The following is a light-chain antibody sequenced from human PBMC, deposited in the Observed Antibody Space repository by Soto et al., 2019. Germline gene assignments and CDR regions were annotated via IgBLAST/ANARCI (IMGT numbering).Light chain of an antibody. Sequence: EIVTTQSPATLSVSPGERATLSCRASQSFSTSYLAWYQQKPGQAPRLLIFAASSRASGIPDRFSGSGSGTDFTLTIDRLEPEDFAVYYCQQYSTSPLTFGGGTKVDIK. CDR2: AAS. J-gene: IGKJ4*01. CDR1: QSFSTSY. CDR3: QQYSTSPLT. V-gene: IGKV3-20*01.